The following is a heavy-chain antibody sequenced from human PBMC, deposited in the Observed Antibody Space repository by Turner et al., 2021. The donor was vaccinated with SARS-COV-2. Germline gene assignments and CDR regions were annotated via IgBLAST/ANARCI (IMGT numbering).Heavy chain of an antibody. CDR1: GYTFTSYD. D-gene: IGHD2-2*01. J-gene: IGHJ2*01. CDR2: MNPNSGNT. V-gene: IGHV1-8*03. CDR3: ARGGYCSSTSCSPYWYFDL. Sequence: QVQLVQSGAEVKKPGASVKVSCKASGYTFTSYDINWVRQATGQGLEWMAWMNPNSGNTGYAQKFQGRVTITRNTSISTAYMELSSLRSEDTAVYYCARGGYCSSTSCSPYWYFDLWGRGTLVTVSS.